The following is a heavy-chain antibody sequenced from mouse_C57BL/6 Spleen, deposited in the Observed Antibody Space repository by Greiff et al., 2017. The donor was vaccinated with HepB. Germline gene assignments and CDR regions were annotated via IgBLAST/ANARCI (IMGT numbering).Heavy chain of an antibody. D-gene: IGHD1-1*01. CDR3: TSGDYYGSSLYYAMDY. Sequence: EVKVEESGGGLVQPGGSMKLSCVASGFTFSNYWMNWVRQSPEKGLEWVAQIRLKSDNYATHYAESVKGRFTISRDDSKSSVYLQMNNLRAEDTGIYYCTSGDYYGSSLYYAMDYWGQGTSVTVSS. CDR2: IRLKSDNYAT. V-gene: IGHV6-3*01. J-gene: IGHJ4*01. CDR1: GFTFSNYW.